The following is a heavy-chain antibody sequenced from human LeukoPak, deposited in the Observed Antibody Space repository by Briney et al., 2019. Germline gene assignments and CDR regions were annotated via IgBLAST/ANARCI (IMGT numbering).Heavy chain of an antibody. CDR1: GGTFSSYA. J-gene: IGHJ5*02. Sequence: SVKVSCKASGGTFSSYAISWVRQAPGQGLEWMGGIIPIFGTANYAQKFQGRVTITADKSTSTAYMELSRLRSDDTAVYYCAREGLSTVTTGNWFDPWGQGTLVTVSS. CDR3: AREGLSTVTTGNWFDP. D-gene: IGHD4-17*01. V-gene: IGHV1-69*06. CDR2: IIPIFGTA.